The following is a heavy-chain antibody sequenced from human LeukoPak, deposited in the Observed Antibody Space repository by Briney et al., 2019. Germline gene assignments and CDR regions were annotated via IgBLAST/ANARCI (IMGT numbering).Heavy chain of an antibody. J-gene: IGHJ4*02. Sequence: SETLSLTCTVSGGSIRSYYWSWIRQPPGKGLEWIGYIYHSGSTYYNPSLKSRVTISVDRSKNQFSLKLSSVTAADTAVYYCAIGYSSSWFYFDYWGQGTLVTVSS. CDR1: GGSIRSYY. CDR2: IYHSGST. V-gene: IGHV4-59*12. CDR3: AIGYSSSWFYFDY. D-gene: IGHD6-13*01.